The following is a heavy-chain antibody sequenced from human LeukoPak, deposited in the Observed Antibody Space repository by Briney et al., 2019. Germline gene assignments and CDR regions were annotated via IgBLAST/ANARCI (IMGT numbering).Heavy chain of an antibody. J-gene: IGHJ3*02. V-gene: IGHV4-30-4*07. Sequence: SETLSLTCAVSGGSISIGGYCWSSIRQPPGKWLEWIGLIYYSVSTYYNPSLKSRVTISVDKSKNQFSLKLSSVTAADTAVYYCARSRSGAFDIWGQGTMVTVSS. CDR3: ARSRSGAFDI. CDR2: IYYSVST. CDR1: GGSISIGGYC.